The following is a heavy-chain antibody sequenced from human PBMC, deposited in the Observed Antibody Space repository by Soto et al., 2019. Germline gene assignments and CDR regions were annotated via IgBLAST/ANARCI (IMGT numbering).Heavy chain of an antibody. D-gene: IGHD5-12*01. J-gene: IGHJ1*01. V-gene: IGHV1-69*13. CDR1: GGTFSSFG. Sequence: SVKVSCKASGGTFSSFGISWVRQAPGQGLEWMGGIIPVFGRPNYAQRFRGRLTITADESTNTSYMELIDLTSEDTAVYYCAREASGYDFWGQGXQVTVSS. CDR2: IIPVFGRP. CDR3: AREASGYDF.